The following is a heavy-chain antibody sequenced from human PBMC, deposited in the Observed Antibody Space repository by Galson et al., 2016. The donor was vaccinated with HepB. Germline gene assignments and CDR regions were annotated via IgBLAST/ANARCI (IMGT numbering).Heavy chain of an antibody. J-gene: IGHJ3*02. CDR2: IIRMFGTV. D-gene: IGHD6-13*01. CDR3: ARGSSNWPAGAFDI. CDR1: GGIFSSYA. V-gene: IGHV1-69*13. Sequence: SVKVSCKASGGIFSSYAMSWVRQAPGHGLEWMGGIIRMFGTVNYARKFQGRVTISADDSASTVYMELSGLRSDDTAVYYCARGSSNWPAGAFDIWGPGTVLTVSS.